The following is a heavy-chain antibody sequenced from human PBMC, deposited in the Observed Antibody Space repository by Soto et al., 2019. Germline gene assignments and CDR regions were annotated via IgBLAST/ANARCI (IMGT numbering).Heavy chain of an antibody. V-gene: IGHV3-7*05. CDR1: GFTFGNYW. CDR2: IKGDGSAK. D-gene: IGHD6-25*01. Sequence: EVQLVESGGGLVQPGGSLRLSCAASGFTFGNYWMTWVRQAPGKGLEWVANIKGDGSAKSYLDSVRGRFTVSRDNAENSLFLQMNILRAEYTALYYCARDVSPGRSGYYLDAFASWGQGTMVTVS. J-gene: IGHJ3*02. CDR3: ARDVSPGRSGYYLDAFAS.